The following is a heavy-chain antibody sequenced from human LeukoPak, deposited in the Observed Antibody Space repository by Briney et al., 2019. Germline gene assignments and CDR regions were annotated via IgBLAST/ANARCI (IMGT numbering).Heavy chain of an antibody. V-gene: IGHV3-21*01. Sequence: GGSLRLSCAASGFIFSSYSMNWVRQAPGKGLEWVSSISATGNYIYYADSVKGRFTISRDNAKNSLYLQMNSLRAEDTAVYYCASTDIVVVPAAIQYNWFDPWGQGTLVTVSS. CDR2: ISATGNYI. D-gene: IGHD2-2*01. J-gene: IGHJ5*02. CDR3: ASTDIVVVPAAIQYNWFDP. CDR1: GFIFSSYS.